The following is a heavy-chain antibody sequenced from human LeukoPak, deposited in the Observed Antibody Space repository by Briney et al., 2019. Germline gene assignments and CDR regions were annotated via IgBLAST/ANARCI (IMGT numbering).Heavy chain of an antibody. CDR3: ARTSNHDFWSGYED. CDR2: VYHSGST. CDR1: GGSISSYY. J-gene: IGHJ4*02. Sequence: TSSETLSLTCSVSGGSISSYYWSWIRQPPGKRPEWIGYVYHSGSTNYNPSLQGRVTISIDRSKNKFSPRLTSVTAADTAVYYCARTSNHDFWSGYEDWGQGTLVIVSS. D-gene: IGHD3-3*01. V-gene: IGHV4-59*08.